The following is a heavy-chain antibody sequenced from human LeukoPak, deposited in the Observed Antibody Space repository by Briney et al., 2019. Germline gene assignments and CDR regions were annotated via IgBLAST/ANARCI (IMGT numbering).Heavy chain of an antibody. CDR1: GYTFTSYY. D-gene: IGHD5-12*01. V-gene: IGHV1-46*01. CDR3: ARDREGPTVTPVDN. Sequence: ASVKVSCKASGYTFTSYYMHWVRQAPGQGLEWMGIINPSGGSTTFAPKFHGRITMTRYTSTSTVYMELSSLYTDETALYYFARDREGPTVTPVDNWGQGTLVT. J-gene: IGHJ4*02. CDR2: INPSGGST.